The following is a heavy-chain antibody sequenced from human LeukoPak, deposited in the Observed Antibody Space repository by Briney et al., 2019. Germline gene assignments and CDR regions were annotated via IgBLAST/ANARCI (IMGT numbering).Heavy chain of an antibody. V-gene: IGHV1-46*01. J-gene: IGHJ4*02. CDR1: GYTFTSYY. CDR2: INPSGGST. Sequence: GASVKVSCKASGYTFTSYYMHWVRQAPGQGLEWMGIINPSGGSTSYAQKFQGRVTITTDESTSTAYMELSSLRSEDTAVYYCARDDAVGATNYWGQGTLVTVSS. CDR3: ARDDAVGATNY. D-gene: IGHD1-26*01.